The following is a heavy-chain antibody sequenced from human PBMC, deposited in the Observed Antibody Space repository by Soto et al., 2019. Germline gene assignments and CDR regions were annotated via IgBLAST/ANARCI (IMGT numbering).Heavy chain of an antibody. J-gene: IGHJ3*01. CDR2: ILPGFETP. CDR1: GDSFNRHG. V-gene: IGHV1-69*18. D-gene: IGHD2-15*01. Sequence: QVQLVQSGAEVKKPGSSVRVSCKASGDSFNRHGFSWVRQAPGQVLNWMGRILPGFETPPYAQEFQGRVTITADESTATGHMELSSVRFVGTAVYYCSGYCRGVGGCSTLTSDGALDDWGQGTMVIVSS. CDR3: SGYCRGVGGCSTLTSDGALDD.